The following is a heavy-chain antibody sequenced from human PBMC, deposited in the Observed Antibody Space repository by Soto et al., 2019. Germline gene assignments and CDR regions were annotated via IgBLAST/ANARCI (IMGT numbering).Heavy chain of an antibody. J-gene: IGHJ4*02. D-gene: IGHD6-13*01. Sequence: EVQLVESGGGLVQPGGSLRLSCAASGFTVSSSYMSWVRQAPGKGLEWVSVIYSGGSTYYADSVKGRFTISRDNYKNTLYLQMNSLRAEDTAVYYCALYSSSWYRDIGYWGQGTLVTVSS. V-gene: IGHV3-66*01. CDR3: ALYSSSWYRDIGY. CDR1: GFTVSSSY. CDR2: IYSGGST.